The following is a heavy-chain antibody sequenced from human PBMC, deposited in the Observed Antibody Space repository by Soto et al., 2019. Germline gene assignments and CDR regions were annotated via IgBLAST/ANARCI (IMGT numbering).Heavy chain of an antibody. J-gene: IGHJ3*02. CDR3: AKVLVLPAYCSSTSCLDAFDI. V-gene: IGHV3-23*01. CDR2: ISGSGGST. CDR1: GFTFRSYA. Sequence: EVQLLESVGGLVQPGGSLRLSCAASGFTFRSYALSCVRQAPRKWLERVSAISGSGGSTYYADSVKGRFTISRDNSKDALYLQMNSLSAVDAAVYYCAKVLVLPAYCSSTSCLDAFDIWGQGTMVTVSS. D-gene: IGHD2-2*01.